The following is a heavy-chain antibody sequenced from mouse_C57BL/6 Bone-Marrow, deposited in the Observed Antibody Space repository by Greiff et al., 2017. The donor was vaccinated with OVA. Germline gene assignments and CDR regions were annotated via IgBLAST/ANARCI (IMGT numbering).Heavy chain of an antibody. J-gene: IGHJ4*01. Sequence: QVQLKESGAELVKPGASVKLSCKASGYTFTEYTIHWVKQRSGQGLEWIGWFYPGSGSIKYNEKFKDKATLTADKSSSTVYMELSRLTSEESAVYFCARHEDRAYAMDYWGQGTSVTVSA. V-gene: IGHV1-62-2*01. CDR2: FYPGSGSI. CDR3: ARHEDRAYAMDY. CDR1: GYTFTEYT. D-gene: IGHD3-1*01.